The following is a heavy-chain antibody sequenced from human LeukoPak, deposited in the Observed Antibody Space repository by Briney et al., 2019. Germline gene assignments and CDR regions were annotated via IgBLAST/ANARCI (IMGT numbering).Heavy chain of an antibody. V-gene: IGHV4-59*01. D-gene: IGHD3-9*01. CDR2: IYYSGST. CDR1: GGSISSYY. J-gene: IGHJ4*02. CDR3: ARGGWYDSFFDY. Sequence: SETLSPTRTFAGGSISSYYWSWLRQPPGKGLEWLGYIYYSGSTNYNPSLKSRVTISVDTSKNQFSLKLSSVTAADTAVYYCARGGWYDSFFDYSGQGTLVTV.